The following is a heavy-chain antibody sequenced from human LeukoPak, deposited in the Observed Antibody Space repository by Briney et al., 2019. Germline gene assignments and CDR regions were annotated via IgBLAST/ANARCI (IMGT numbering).Heavy chain of an antibody. D-gene: IGHD3-10*01. CDR2: IWYDGSNK. CDR1: GLTFSSYG. CDR3: ARDGTHVWFGELLLYYYGMDV. Sequence: GRSLRLSCAASGLTFSSYGMHWVRQAPGKGLEWVAVIWYDGSNKYYADSVKGRFTISRDNSKNTLYLQMNSLRAEDTAVYYCARDGTHVWFGELLLYYYGMDVWGQGTTVTVSS. V-gene: IGHV3-33*01. J-gene: IGHJ6*02.